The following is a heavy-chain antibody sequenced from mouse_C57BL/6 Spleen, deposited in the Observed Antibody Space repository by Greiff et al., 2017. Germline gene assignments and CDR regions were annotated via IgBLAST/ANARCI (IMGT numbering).Heavy chain of an antibody. V-gene: IGHV1-19*01. CDR1: GYTFTDYY. J-gene: IGHJ2*01. CDR3: ARGYGSSHLDY. Sequence: VQLQQSGPVLVKPGASVKMSCKASGYTFTDYYMNWVKQSHGKSLEWIGVINPYNGGTSYNQKFKGKATLTVDKSSSTAYMELNSLTSEDSAVYYCARGYGSSHLDYWGQGSTLTVSS. CDR2: INPYNGGT. D-gene: IGHD1-1*01.